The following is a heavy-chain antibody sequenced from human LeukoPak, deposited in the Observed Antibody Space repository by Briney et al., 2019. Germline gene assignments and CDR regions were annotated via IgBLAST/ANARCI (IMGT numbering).Heavy chain of an antibody. D-gene: IGHD5-12*01. CDR3: ARARGYSGYDYGDY. V-gene: IGHV1-2*02. CDR2: INPNSGGT. Sequence: ASVKVPCKASGYTFTGYYMHWVRQAPGQGPEWMGWINPNSGGTNYAQKFQGRVTMTRDTSISTAYMELSRLRSDDTAVYYCARARGYSGYDYGDYWGQGTLVTVSS. J-gene: IGHJ4*02. CDR1: GYTFTGYY.